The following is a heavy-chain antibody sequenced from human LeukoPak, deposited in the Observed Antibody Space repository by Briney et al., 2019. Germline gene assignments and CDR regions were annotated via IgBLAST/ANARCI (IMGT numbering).Heavy chain of an antibody. Sequence: SETLSLTCTVSGVSISSYYWSWIRQPPGKGLEWIGDMHYSGSTNYNPSLKSRVTISVDTSKNQFSLKLSSVTAADTAVYYCARFYDRSGPHFDYWGQGTLVTVSS. V-gene: IGHV4-59*01. J-gene: IGHJ4*02. CDR1: GVSISSYY. CDR2: MHYSGST. D-gene: IGHD3-22*01. CDR3: ARFYDRSGPHFDY.